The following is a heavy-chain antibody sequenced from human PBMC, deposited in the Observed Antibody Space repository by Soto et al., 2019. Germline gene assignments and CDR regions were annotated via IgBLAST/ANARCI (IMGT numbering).Heavy chain of an antibody. V-gene: IGHV4-59*08. CDR1: GGSISSYY. D-gene: IGHD3-3*01. J-gene: IGHJ6*03. CDR3: ACKYYDFWSGSDYYYMDV. Sequence: SETLSLTCTVSGGSISSYYWSWIRQPPGKGLEWIGYIYYSGSTNYNPSLKSRVTISVDTSKNQFSLKLSSVTAADTAVYYCACKYYDFWSGSDYYYMDVWGKGTTVTVSS. CDR2: IYYSGST.